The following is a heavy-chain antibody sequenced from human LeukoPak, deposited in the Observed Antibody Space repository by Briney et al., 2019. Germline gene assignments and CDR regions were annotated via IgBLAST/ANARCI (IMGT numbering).Heavy chain of an antibody. D-gene: IGHD6-13*01. J-gene: IGHJ4*02. V-gene: IGHV3-11*06. CDR1: GFTFSDYY. CDR3: ARVGSTAEAGTPDY. Sequence: GGSLILSCAASGFTFSDYYMSWIRQAPGKGLEWLSYISRTGSHTPYADSVKGRFTVSRDNAKNSLSLELNSLRVDDTAIYYCARVGSTAEAGTPDYWGQGTLVTVSS. CDR2: ISRTGSHT.